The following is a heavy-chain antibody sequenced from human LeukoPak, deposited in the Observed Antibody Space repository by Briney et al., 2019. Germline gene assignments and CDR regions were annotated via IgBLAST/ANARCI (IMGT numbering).Heavy chain of an antibody. D-gene: IGHD6-6*01. CDR2: INHSGST. J-gene: IGHJ5*02. Sequence: SKTLSLTCAVYGGSFSGYYWSWIRQPPGKGLEWVGEINHSGSTNYNPSLKSRVTISVDTSKNQFSLKLSSVTAADTAVYYCARVFGIAARPSWFDPWGQGTLVTVSS. V-gene: IGHV4-34*01. CDR3: ARVFGIAARPSWFDP. CDR1: GGSFSGYY.